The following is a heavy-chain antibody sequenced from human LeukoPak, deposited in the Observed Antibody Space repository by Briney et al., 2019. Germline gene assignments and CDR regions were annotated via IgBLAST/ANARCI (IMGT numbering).Heavy chain of an antibody. CDR3: ARDYGSGWYYFDY. CDR2: INTNTGKP. Sequence: ASVKVSCKASGYTVTTYTMNWVRQAPGQGLEWMGWINTNTGKPTYGQGFTGRFVFSLDTSVSTAYLQISNLKADDTAVYYCARDYGSGWYYFDYWGQGTLVTVSS. CDR1: GYTVTTYT. D-gene: IGHD6-19*01. V-gene: IGHV7-4-1*02. J-gene: IGHJ4*02.